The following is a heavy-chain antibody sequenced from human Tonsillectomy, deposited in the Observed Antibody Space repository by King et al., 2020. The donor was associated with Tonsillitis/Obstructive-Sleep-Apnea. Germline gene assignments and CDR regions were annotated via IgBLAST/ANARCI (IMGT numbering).Heavy chain of an antibody. Sequence: EVQLVQSGAEVKKPGESLRISCKGSGYSFTSYWISWVRQMPGKGLEWMGRIDPSDSYTNYSPSFQGHVTISADKSISTAYLQWSGLKASDTAMYYCARPYCGGDCYSPDAFDIWGQGTMVTVSS. J-gene: IGHJ3*02. CDR2: IDPSDSYT. V-gene: IGHV5-10-1*03. CDR1: GYSFTSYW. D-gene: IGHD2-21*02. CDR3: ARPYCGGDCYSPDAFDI.